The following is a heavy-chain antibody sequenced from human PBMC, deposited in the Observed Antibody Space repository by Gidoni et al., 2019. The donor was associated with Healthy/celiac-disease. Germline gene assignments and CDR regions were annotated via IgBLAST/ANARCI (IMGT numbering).Heavy chain of an antibody. CDR2: ISYDGSNK. V-gene: IGHV3-30*18. CDR3: ANSPYYGSGSYYPMGYYMDV. Sequence: QVQLVESGGGVVQPGRSLRLSCAASGFTFSSYGMHWVRQAPGKGLEWVAVISYDGSNKYYADSVKGRFTISRDNSKNTLYLQMNSLRAEDTAVYYCANSPYYGSGSYYPMGYYMDVWGKGTTVTVSS. CDR1: GFTFSSYG. D-gene: IGHD3-10*01. J-gene: IGHJ6*03.